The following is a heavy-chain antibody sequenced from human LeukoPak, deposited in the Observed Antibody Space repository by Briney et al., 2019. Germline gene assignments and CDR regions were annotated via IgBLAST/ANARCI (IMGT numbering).Heavy chain of an antibody. CDR1: GGSISSGSYY. CDR2: IYTSGDT. V-gene: IGHV4-61*02. Sequence: PSQTLSLTCTVSGGSISSGSYYWSWIRQPAGKGLEWIGRIYTSGDTNYNPSLKSRVTMSVDTSKNQFSLKLSSVTAADTAVYYCARFSVGATKAGYDAFDIWGQGTMVTVSS. J-gene: IGHJ3*02. CDR3: ARFSVGATKAGYDAFDI. D-gene: IGHD1-26*01.